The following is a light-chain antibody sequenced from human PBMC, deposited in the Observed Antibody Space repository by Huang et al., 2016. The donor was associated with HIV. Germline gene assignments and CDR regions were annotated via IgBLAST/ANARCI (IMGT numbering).Light chain of an antibody. V-gene: IGKV3-15*01. J-gene: IGKJ1*01. CDR3: HQYNNWPPAWT. Sequence: EIVVTQSPATVSVSPGERATLSCRASQSIGDNVAWYQKKPGQAPKLLLYGAAMRATGIPARFSGSGSGTEFTLTISSLQSEDFAVYYCHQYNNWPPAWTFGQGTKVEIK. CDR1: QSIGDN. CDR2: GAA.